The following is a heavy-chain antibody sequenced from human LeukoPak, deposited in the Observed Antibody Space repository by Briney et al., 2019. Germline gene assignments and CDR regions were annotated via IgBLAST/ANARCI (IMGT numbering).Heavy chain of an antibody. D-gene: IGHD3-22*01. Sequence: GGSLRLSCAASGFTFDDYTMHWVRQAPGKGLEWVSLISWHGSTTKYADSVKGRFTISRDNLENPLSLQMNSLGPEDTALYYCAKDIGDSVGYNYFDSWGQGTLVTVSS. CDR1: GFTFDDYT. V-gene: IGHV3-43*01. CDR3: AKDIGDSVGYNYFDS. CDR2: ISWHGSTT. J-gene: IGHJ4*02.